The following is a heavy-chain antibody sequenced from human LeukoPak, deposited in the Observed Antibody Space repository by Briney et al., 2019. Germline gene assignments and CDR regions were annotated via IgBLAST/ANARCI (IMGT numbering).Heavy chain of an antibody. J-gene: IGHJ4*02. Sequence: GASVKVSCKASGYTFTGYYMHWVRQAPGQGLEWMGWFNPNSGGTNYAQKFQGRVTMTRDTSISTAYMELSRLRSDDTAVYYCARSSIPVEVRYFDYWGQGTLVTVSS. CDR3: ARSSIPVEVRYFDY. V-gene: IGHV1-2*02. CDR1: GYTFTGYY. D-gene: IGHD2-21*01. CDR2: FNPNSGGT.